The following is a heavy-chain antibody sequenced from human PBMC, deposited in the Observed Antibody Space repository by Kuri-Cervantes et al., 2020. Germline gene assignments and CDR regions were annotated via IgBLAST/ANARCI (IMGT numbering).Heavy chain of an antibody. J-gene: IGHJ4*02. V-gene: IGHV3-21*01. CDR1: GFTFSSYS. Sequence: GGSLRLSCAASGFTFSSYSMNWVRQAPGKGLEWVSSISSSSSYIYYADSVKGRFTISRDNAKNSLYLQMNSLRAEDTAVYYCARVNYGDYGGYFDNWGQGTLVTVSS. D-gene: IGHD4-17*01. CDR3: ARVNYGDYGGYFDN. CDR2: ISSSSSYI.